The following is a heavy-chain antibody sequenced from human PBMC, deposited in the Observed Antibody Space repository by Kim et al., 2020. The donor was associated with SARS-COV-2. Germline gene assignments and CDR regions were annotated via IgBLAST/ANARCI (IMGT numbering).Heavy chain of an antibody. CDR1: GFSVTNAW. CDR2: IKSKTDGDTI. D-gene: IGHD3-10*01. V-gene: IGHV3-15*01. Sequence: GGSLRLSCVVSGFSVTNAWMNWVRQAPGKGLEWVGRIKSKTDGDTIHYAAPVQGRFTISRDDSKNTVYLQMNTLNTEDTGVNYCWNHNGAGSGDHWGQGTLVTVSS. J-gene: IGHJ4*02. CDR3: WNHNGAGSGDH.